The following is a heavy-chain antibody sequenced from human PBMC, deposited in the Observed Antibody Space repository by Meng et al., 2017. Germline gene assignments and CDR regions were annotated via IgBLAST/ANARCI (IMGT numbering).Heavy chain of an antibody. CDR1: GVSFSGYY. CDR2: INHSGST. J-gene: IGHJ4*02. D-gene: IGHD2-15*01. CDR3: ARGLGYCSGGSSC. Sequence: QVQLQQWGAGLLKPSWTLSRARAVYGVSFSGYYWSWIRQPPGKGLEWIGEINHSGSTNYNPSLKSRVTISVDTSKNQFSLKLSSVTAADTAVYYCARGLGYCSGGSSCWGQGTLVTVSS. V-gene: IGHV4-34*01.